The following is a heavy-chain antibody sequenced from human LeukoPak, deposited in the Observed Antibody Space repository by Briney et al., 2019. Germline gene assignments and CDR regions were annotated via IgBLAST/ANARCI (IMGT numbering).Heavy chain of an antibody. J-gene: IGHJ4*02. CDR3: ARDRHYGDYSSYFDY. V-gene: IGHV1-18*01. Sequence: ASVKVSCKASGYTFTSYGISWVRQAPGQGLEWMGWISTYNGNTNYAQKLQGRVTMTTDTSTSTAYMELGSLRSDDTAVYYCARDRHYGDYSSYFDYWGQGTLVTVSS. D-gene: IGHD4-17*01. CDR1: GYTFTSYG. CDR2: ISTYNGNT.